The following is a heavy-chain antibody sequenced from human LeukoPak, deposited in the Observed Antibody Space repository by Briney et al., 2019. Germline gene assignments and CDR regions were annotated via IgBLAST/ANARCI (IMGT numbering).Heavy chain of an antibody. CDR2: IYTSGST. Sequence: SETLSLTCTVSGGSISSGSYYWSWIRQPAGKGLEWIGRIYTSGSTNYNPSLKSRVTISVDTSKNQFSLKLSSVTAADTAVYYCARVRCSGGSCYQGLRTFDYWGQGTLVTVSS. V-gene: IGHV4-61*02. CDR3: ARVRCSGGSCYQGLRTFDY. J-gene: IGHJ4*02. D-gene: IGHD2-15*01. CDR1: GGSISSGSYY.